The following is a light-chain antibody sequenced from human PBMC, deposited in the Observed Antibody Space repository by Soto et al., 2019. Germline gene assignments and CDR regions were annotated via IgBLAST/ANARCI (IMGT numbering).Light chain of an antibody. CDR1: QGISSN. Sequence: EIVMTQSPATLSVSPGERATLSCRASQGISSNLAWYQQKPAQAPRLLIYGASTRATGVPARFSGSGSGTEFTLTISSLQSEDFAVYYCQQYYTTPLTFGGGTKVEIK. V-gene: IGKV3-15*01. CDR3: QQYYTTPLT. CDR2: GAS. J-gene: IGKJ4*01.